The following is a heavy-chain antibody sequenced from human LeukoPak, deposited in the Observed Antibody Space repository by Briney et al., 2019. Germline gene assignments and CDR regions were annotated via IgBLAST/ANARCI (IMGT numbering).Heavy chain of an antibody. CDR3: ARGEFCDYYYFYMDV. CDR2: ISSGSIYI. Sequence: PGGSLRLSCAASGFTFSTYYMNWVRQAPGKGLEWVSSISSGSIYIYYGDSVKGRFTISRDDAKNSLFLQMNSLRAEDTATYYCARGEFCDYYYFYMDVWGKGTTVTVSS. D-gene: IGHD2/OR15-2a*01. J-gene: IGHJ6*03. V-gene: IGHV3-21*01. CDR1: GFTFSTYY.